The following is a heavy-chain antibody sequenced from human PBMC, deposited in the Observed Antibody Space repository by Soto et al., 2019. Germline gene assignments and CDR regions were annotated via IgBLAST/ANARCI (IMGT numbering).Heavy chain of an antibody. Sequence: ASVKVSCKASGYTFTSYGISWVRQAPGQGLEWMGWISAYNGNTNYAQKPQGRVTMTTDTSTSTAYMELRSLRSDDTAVYYCARDAYSITGTTILDYWGQGTPVTVSS. V-gene: IGHV1-18*04. CDR3: ARDAYSITGTTILDY. CDR1: GYTFTSYG. D-gene: IGHD1-20*01. CDR2: ISAYNGNT. J-gene: IGHJ4*02.